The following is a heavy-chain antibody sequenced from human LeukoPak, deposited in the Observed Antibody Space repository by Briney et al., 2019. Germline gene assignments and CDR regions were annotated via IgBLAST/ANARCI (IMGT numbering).Heavy chain of an antibody. D-gene: IGHD3-22*01. V-gene: IGHV1-2*02. J-gene: IGHJ4*02. CDR1: GYTFTGYY. CDR3: ARGTMIRLLGPISNDY. CDR2: INPNSGGT. Sequence: GASVKVSCKASGYTFTGYYMHWVRQAPGQGLEWMGWINPNSGGTNYAQKFQGRVTMTRDTSISTAYMELSRLRSDDTAVYYCARGTMIRLLGPISNDYWGQGTLVTVSS.